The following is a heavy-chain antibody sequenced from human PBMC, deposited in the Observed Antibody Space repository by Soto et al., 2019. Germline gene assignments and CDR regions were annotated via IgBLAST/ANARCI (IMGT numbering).Heavy chain of an antibody. CDR1: GFTFSSYG. CDR3: ARERATGSYFDY. V-gene: IGHV3-33*01. J-gene: IGHJ4*02. D-gene: IGHD1-26*01. CDR2: IWYDGSNK. Sequence: QVQLVESGGGVVQPGRSLRLSCAASGFTFSSYGMHWVRQAPGKGLEWVAVIWYDGSNKYYADSVKGRFTISRDNSKNTLYLQMNSLRAEDTAVYYCARERATGSYFDYWGQGTLVTVFS.